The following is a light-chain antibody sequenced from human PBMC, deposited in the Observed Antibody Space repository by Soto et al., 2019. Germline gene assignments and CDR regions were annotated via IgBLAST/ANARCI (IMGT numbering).Light chain of an antibody. J-gene: IGLJ1*01. CDR1: SSSIGSNY. CDR3: GTWDSSLNTDV. Sequence: QSVLTQPPSVSAAPGQKVTISCSGSSSSIGSNYVCWYQQFPGAAPKLVMYETNKRPSGIPDRFSGAKSGTSATLDITGVQTGDEADYYCGTWDSSLNTDVFGTGTKVTVL. CDR2: ETN. V-gene: IGLV1-51*01.